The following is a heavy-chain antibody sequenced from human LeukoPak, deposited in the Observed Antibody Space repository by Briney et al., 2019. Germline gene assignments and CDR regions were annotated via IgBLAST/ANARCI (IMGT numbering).Heavy chain of an antibody. CDR1: GFTFSSYA. J-gene: IGHJ3*02. V-gene: IGHV3-30-3*01. Sequence: GGSLRLSCAASGFTFSSYAMHWVRQAPGKGLEWVAVISYDGSNKYYADSVKGRFTISRDNSKNTLYLQMNSLRAEDTAVYYCARDGLKSAFDIWGQGTMVTVSS. CDR2: ISYDGSNK. D-gene: IGHD6-19*01. CDR3: ARDGLKSAFDI.